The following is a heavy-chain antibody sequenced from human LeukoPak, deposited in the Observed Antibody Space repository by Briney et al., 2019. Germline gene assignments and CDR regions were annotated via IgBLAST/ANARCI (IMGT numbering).Heavy chain of an antibody. J-gene: IGHJ6*03. CDR2: VSGIGDKP. CDR3: AKDHYGGNPRTNYYYYMDV. V-gene: IGHV3-23*01. CDR1: GSTFSNYA. D-gene: IGHD4/OR15-4a*01. Sequence: PGGSLRLSCAASGSTFSNYAMSWVRQAPGKGLEWVSAVSGIGDKPYYADSVKGRFTISRDNSKNTLYLQMSSLRAEDTALYYCAKDHYGGNPRTNYYYYMDVWGKGTTVTVSS.